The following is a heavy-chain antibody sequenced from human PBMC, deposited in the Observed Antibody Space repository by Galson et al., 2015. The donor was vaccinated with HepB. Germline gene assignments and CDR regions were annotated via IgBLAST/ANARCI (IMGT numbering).Heavy chain of an antibody. D-gene: IGHD4-23*01. Sequence: ETLSLTCTVSGYSISSGYYWGWIRQPPGKGLEWIGSIYHSGSTYYNPSLKSRVTISVDTSKNQFSLKLSSVTAADTAVYYCASMTTVVTNYWGQGTLVTVSS. J-gene: IGHJ4*02. V-gene: IGHV4-38-2*02. CDR3: ASMTTVVTNY. CDR2: IYHSGST. CDR1: GYSISSGYY.